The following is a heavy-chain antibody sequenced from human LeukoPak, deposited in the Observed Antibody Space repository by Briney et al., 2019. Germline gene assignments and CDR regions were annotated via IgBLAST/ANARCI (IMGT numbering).Heavy chain of an antibody. D-gene: IGHD6-13*01. J-gene: IGHJ4*02. CDR3: ARVLYSSSWYYFDY. CDR1: GGSFGGYY. V-gene: IGHV4-34*01. CDR2: INHSGST. Sequence: SETLSLTCAVYGGSFGGYYWSWIRQPPGKGLEWIGEINHSGSTNYNPSLKSRVTISVDTSKNQFSLKLSSVTAANTAVYYCARVLYSSSWYYFDYWGQGTLVTVSS.